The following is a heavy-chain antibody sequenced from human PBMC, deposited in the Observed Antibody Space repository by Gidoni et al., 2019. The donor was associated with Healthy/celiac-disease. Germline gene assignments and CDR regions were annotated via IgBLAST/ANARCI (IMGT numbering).Heavy chain of an antibody. J-gene: IGHJ6*02. Sequence: EVQLVESGGGLVQPGGSLRLSCAASGFTFSSYWMHWVRQAPGKGLVWVSRINSDGSSTSYADSVKGRFTISRDNAKNTLYLQMNSLRAEDTAVYYCARAGRVCSSTSCYTPGNYYGMDVWGQGTTVTVSS. CDR3: ARAGRVCSSTSCYTPGNYYGMDV. CDR2: INSDGSST. CDR1: GFTFSSYW. D-gene: IGHD2-2*02. V-gene: IGHV3-74*01.